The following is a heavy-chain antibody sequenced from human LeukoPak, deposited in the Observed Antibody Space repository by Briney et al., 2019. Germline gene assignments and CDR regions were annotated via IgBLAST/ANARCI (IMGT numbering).Heavy chain of an antibody. CDR3: ARVEGAGPPGEDYFDY. D-gene: IGHD1-26*01. V-gene: IGHV1-46*01. J-gene: IGHJ4*02. CDR2: INPSGGST. Sequence: ASVKVSCKASGYTSTSYYMHWVRQAPGQGLEWMGIINPSGGSTSYAQKFQGRVTMTRDTSTSTVYMELSSLRSEDTAVYYCARVEGAGPPGEDYFDYWGQGTLVTVSS. CDR1: GYTSTSYY.